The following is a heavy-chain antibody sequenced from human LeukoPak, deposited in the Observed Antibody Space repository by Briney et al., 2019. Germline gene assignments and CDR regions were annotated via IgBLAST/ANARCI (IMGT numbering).Heavy chain of an antibody. J-gene: IGHJ4*02. CDR3: ARGVRGSGSYLGY. Sequence: GASVKVSCKASGYTFTSYDINWVRQATGQGLEWMGWINPNSGGTNYAQKFQGRVTMTRDTSISTAYMELSRLRSDDTAVYYCARGVRGSGSYLGYWGQGTLVTVSS. CDR2: INPNSGGT. V-gene: IGHV1-2*02. CDR1: GYTFTSYD. D-gene: IGHD3-10*01.